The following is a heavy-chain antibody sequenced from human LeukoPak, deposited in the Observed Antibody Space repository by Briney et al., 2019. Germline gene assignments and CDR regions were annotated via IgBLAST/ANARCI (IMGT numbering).Heavy chain of an antibody. D-gene: IGHD2-2*01. CDR3: ARGKAPDYCSSTPCYKNNWFDS. V-gene: IGHV4-34*01. CDR1: GGSFSGYF. J-gene: IGHJ5*01. CDR2: INQSGFS. Sequence: SETLSLTCAVYGGSFSGYFWSWIRQPPGKGLEWIGEINQSGFSDYNPTLKSRVSMSVDTSKTQFSLTLNSVTAAGTAVYYCARGKAPDYCSSTPCYKNNWFDSWGQGTLVTVSS.